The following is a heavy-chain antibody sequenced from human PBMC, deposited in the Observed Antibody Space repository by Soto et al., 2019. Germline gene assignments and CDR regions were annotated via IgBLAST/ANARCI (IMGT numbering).Heavy chain of an antibody. CDR3: ASRDPGTSVDY. D-gene: IGHD1-7*01. J-gene: IGHJ4*02. V-gene: IGHV4-4*02. CDR2: IYRTGRT. Sequence: SSETLSLTCAVSGGSFTSNNWWTWVRQPPGQGLEWIGEIYRTGRTNYNPSLKSRVTISLDKSENQFSLKVTSLPAADTAVYYGASRDPGTSVDYWGQGTLVTVSS. CDR1: GGSFTSNNW.